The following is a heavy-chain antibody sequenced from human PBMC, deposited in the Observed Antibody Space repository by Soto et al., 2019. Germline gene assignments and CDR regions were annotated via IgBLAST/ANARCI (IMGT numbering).Heavy chain of an antibody. CDR2: ISSSSNTI. CDR1: GFIFSNYN. CDR3: ARPSCGGDCYSPVY. D-gene: IGHD2-21*02. J-gene: IGHJ4*02. Sequence: EVQLVESGGGLVQPGGSLRLSCAASGFIFSNYNMHWVRQAPGKGLEWVSYISSSSNTIYYADSVKGRFTISRDNAKNSLYLQMNSLRVEDTAVYYCARPSCGGDCYSPVYWGQGTLVTVSS. V-gene: IGHV3-48*01.